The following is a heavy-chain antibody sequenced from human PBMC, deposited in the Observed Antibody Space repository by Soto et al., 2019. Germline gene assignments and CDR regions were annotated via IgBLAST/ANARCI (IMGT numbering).Heavy chain of an antibody. CDR1: RGSFNGYY. V-gene: IGHV4-34*01. D-gene: IGHD3-3*01. CDR3: ARGLHYDFWSGYYTRGRNYYYGMDV. CDR2: VNHSGST. Sequence: PSETLSRTCAVSRGSFNGYYWIRIVQTRGKGLDWMVEVNHSGSTNYNPSLKSRVTISVDTSKNQFSLKLSSVTAADTAVYYCARGLHYDFWSGYYTRGRNYYYGMDVWGQGTTVTVSS. J-gene: IGHJ6*02.